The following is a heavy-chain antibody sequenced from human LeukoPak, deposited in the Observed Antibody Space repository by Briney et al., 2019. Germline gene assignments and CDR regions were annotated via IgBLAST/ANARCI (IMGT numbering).Heavy chain of an antibody. V-gene: IGHV3-30*14. Sequence: PGGSLRLSCAASGFTFSSYAMHWVRQAPGKGLEWVTIISYGGSNKYYADSVKGRFTISRDNSKNTLYLQMNSLRAEDTAVYYCARYAAPYGSGSYYYAFDIWGQGTMVTVSS. CDR3: ARYAAPYGSGSYYYAFDI. J-gene: IGHJ3*02. D-gene: IGHD3-10*01. CDR1: GFTFSSYA. CDR2: ISYGGSNK.